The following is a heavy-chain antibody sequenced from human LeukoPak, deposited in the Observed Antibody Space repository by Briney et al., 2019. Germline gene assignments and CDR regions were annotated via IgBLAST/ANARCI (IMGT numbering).Heavy chain of an antibody. D-gene: IGHD2-15*01. V-gene: IGHV3-48*03. CDR2: ISSSGSTI. CDR1: GFTFSSYE. Sequence: GGSLRLSCAASGFTFSSYEMNWVRQAPGKGLEWVSYISSSGSTIYYADSVKGRFTISRDNAKNSLYLQMNSLRAEDTAVYYCARDGLEYCRGGSCYYDYWGQGTLVTVSS. J-gene: IGHJ4*02. CDR3: ARDGLEYCRGGSCYYDY.